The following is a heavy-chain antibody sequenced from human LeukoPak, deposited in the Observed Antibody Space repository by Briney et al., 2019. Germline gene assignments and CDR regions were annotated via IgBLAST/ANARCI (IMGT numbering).Heavy chain of an antibody. J-gene: IGHJ4*02. Sequence: SETLSLTCTVSFGSISNYYWNWIRQHPGKGLEWIGYIYYSGSTYYNPSLKSRVAISVDTSKNQFSLKLSSVTAADTAVYYCARSHPYGDHKYWGQGTLVTVPS. CDR2: IYYSGST. CDR3: ARSHPYGDHKY. V-gene: IGHV4-59*06. CDR1: FGSISNYY. D-gene: IGHD4-17*01.